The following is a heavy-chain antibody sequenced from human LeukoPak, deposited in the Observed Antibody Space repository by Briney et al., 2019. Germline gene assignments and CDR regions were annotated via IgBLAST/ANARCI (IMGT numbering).Heavy chain of an antibody. D-gene: IGHD5-18*01. Sequence: SETLSLTCTVSGGSISSSSYYWGWIRQPAGKGLEWIGRIYTSGSTNYNPSLKSRVTMSVDTSKNQFSLKLSSVTAADTAVYYCARDTYNYGSSAYYFDYWGQGTLVTVSS. CDR3: ARDTYNYGSSAYYFDY. J-gene: IGHJ4*02. CDR2: IYTSGST. V-gene: IGHV4-61*02. CDR1: GGSISSSSYY.